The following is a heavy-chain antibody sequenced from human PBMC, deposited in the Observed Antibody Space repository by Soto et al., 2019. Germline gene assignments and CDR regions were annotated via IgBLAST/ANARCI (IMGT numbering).Heavy chain of an antibody. D-gene: IGHD3-22*01. Sequence: ASVKVSCKASGYIFTGYYMHWVRQAPGQGLEWTGWINPNSGGTNYAQKFQGRVTMTRDTSISSAYMELSRLRSDDTAVYYCARDYYDSSDYVFYFDYWGQGTLVTVSS. CDR1: GYIFTGYY. CDR2: INPNSGGT. J-gene: IGHJ4*02. CDR3: ARDYYDSSDYVFYFDY. V-gene: IGHV1-2*02.